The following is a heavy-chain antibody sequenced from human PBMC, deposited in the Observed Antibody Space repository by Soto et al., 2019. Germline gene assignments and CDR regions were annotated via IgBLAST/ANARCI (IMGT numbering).Heavy chain of an antibody. CDR2: IYYSGST. D-gene: IGHD1-26*01. J-gene: IGHJ5*02. Sequence: SETLSLTCTVSGGSISSGCYYWSWIRQHPGKGLEWIGYIYYSGSTYYNPSLKSRVTISVDTSKNQFSLKLSSVTAADTAVYYCARGPPKMYSGSYLKQNWFDPWGQGTLVTVSS. CDR3: ARGPPKMYSGSYLKQNWFDP. CDR1: GGSISSGCYY. V-gene: IGHV4-31*03.